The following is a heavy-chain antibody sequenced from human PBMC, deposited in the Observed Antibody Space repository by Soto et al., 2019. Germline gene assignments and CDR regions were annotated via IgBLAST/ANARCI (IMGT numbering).Heavy chain of an antibody. CDR2: IYYSGST. V-gene: IGHV4-59*01. J-gene: IGHJ5*02. CDR1: GGSISSYY. Sequence: PSETLSLTCTVSGGSISSYYWSWIRQPPGKGLEWIGYIYYSGSTNYNPSLKSRVTISVDTSKNHFSLKLSSVTAADTAVYYCARIVGATDGWFDPWGQGTRVTVSS. D-gene: IGHD1-26*01. CDR3: ARIVGATDGWFDP.